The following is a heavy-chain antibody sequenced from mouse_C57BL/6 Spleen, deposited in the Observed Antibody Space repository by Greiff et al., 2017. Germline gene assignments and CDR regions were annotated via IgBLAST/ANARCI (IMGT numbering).Heavy chain of an antibody. D-gene: IGHD1-1*01. V-gene: IGHV1-80*01. CDR1: GYAFSSYW. CDR2: IYPGDGDT. J-gene: IGHJ1*03. CDR3: ARDGSSEDWYFDV. Sequence: QVQLKESGAELVKPGASVKISCKASGYAFSSYWMNWVKQRPGKGLEWIGQIYPGDGDTNYNGKFKGKATLTADKSSSTAYMQLSSLTSEDSAVYFCARDGSSEDWYFDVWGTGTTVTVSS.